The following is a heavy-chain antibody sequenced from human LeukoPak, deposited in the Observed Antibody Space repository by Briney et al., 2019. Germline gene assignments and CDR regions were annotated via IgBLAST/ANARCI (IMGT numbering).Heavy chain of an antibody. CDR1: GFPMRNTYY. CDR2: IFYSGST. Sequence: SETLSLTCTVSGFPMRNTYYWGWVRQPPGKGLEWIGNIFYSGSTYYSPSLRSRVTISLDTSRNQFSLKLNSVTAADTAVYYCAKSNGYGLVDIWGQGTMVTVSS. D-gene: IGHD3-10*01. CDR3: AKSNGYGLVDI. V-gene: IGHV4-38-2*02. J-gene: IGHJ3*02.